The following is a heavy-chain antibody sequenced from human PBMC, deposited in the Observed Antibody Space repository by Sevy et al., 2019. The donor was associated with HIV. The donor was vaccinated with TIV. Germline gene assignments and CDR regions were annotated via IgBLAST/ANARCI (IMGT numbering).Heavy chain of an antibody. Sequence: GGSLRLSCAASGFTFSSYWMHWVRQAPGEGLEWVANIKQDESEKYYVASVKGRFAISRDNAKDLVYLQMNSLRPGDTAVYYCARGNSGSFDYWGQGTLVTVSS. D-gene: IGHD3-22*01. CDR2: IKQDESEK. V-gene: IGHV3-7*04. J-gene: IGHJ4*02. CDR3: ARGNSGSFDY. CDR1: GFTFSSYW.